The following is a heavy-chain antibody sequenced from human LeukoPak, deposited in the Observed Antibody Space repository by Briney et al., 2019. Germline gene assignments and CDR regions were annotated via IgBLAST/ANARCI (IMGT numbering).Heavy chain of an antibody. J-gene: IGHJ4*02. CDR2: ISSSSSYI. CDR1: GFTFSSYS. CDR3: ARDGALWFGELFPCDY. D-gene: IGHD3-10*01. Sequence: GGSLRLSCAASGFTFSSYSMNWVRQAPGKGLEWVSSISSSSSYIYYADSVKGRFTISRDNAKNSLYLQMNSLRAEDTAVYYCARDGALWFGELFPCDYWGQGTLVTVSS. V-gene: IGHV3-21*01.